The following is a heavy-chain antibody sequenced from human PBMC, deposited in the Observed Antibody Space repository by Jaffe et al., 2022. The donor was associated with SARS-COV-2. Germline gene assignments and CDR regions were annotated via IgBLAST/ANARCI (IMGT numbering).Heavy chain of an antibody. CDR1: GYSFTDYW. D-gene: IGHD2-15*01. CDR3: ARCHGPISGGTCYLHY. J-gene: IGHJ4*02. V-gene: IGHV5-51*01. Sequence: EVQLVQSGAEVKKTGESLKISCKGSGYSFTDYWIGWVRQMPGKGLEWMGIIYPGDSDTKYSPSFQGQVTISVDRSIRTAYLQWRSLKASDTAMYYCARCHGPISGGTCYLHYWGQGTHVTVSS. CDR2: IYPGDSDT.